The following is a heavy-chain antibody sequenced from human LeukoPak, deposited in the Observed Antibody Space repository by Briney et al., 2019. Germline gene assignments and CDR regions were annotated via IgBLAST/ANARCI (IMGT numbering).Heavy chain of an antibody. Sequence: GGSLRLSCAASGFTFSSYAMSWGRQAPGKGLEWGSAISGSGGSTYYAHSVKGRFTISRDNSKNTLYLQMNSLRAADTAVYYYAKDLAVVTRKDDYWGQGTLVTVSS. D-gene: IGHD4-23*01. CDR2: ISGSGGST. J-gene: IGHJ4*02. CDR3: AKDLAVVTRKDDY. V-gene: IGHV3-23*01. CDR1: GFTFSSYA.